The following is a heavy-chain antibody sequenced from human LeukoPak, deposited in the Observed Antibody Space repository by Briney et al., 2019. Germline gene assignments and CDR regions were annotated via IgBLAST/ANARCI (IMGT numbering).Heavy chain of an antibody. Sequence: ASVKVPCKASGYTFTDYGITWVRQAPGQGLEWVGWISAYNGNRDYAQKFQGRVTMTTDTSTSTAYMDLRSLRSDDTAVYYCARYSGSRHDPFDIWGQGTMVTVSS. CDR1: GYTFTDYG. CDR3: ARYSGSRHDPFDI. V-gene: IGHV1-18*01. J-gene: IGHJ3*02. D-gene: IGHD1-26*01. CDR2: ISAYNGNR.